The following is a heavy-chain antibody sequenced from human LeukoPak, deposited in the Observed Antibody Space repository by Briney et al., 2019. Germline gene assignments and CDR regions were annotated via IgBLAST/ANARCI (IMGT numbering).Heavy chain of an antibody. V-gene: IGHV3-23*01. CDR2: TTGSGDST. CDR3: AKEGLYYYDSSGYYALDY. D-gene: IGHD3-22*01. Sequence: GGSLRLSCAASGFIFSSYVMSWVRQAPGKGLEWVSATTGSGDSTYYADSVKGRFTISRDNSKNTLYLQMNSLRAEDTAVYYCAKEGLYYYDSSGYYALDYWGQGTLVTVS. CDR1: GFIFSSYV. J-gene: IGHJ4*02.